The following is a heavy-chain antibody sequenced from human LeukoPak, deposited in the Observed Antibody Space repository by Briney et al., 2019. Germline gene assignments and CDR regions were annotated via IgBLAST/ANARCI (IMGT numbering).Heavy chain of an antibody. V-gene: IGHV4-30-4*01. CDR2: IYYSGST. CDR3: ARGYSLDY. J-gene: IGHJ4*02. Sequence: PSETLSLTCTVSGGSISSGDYYCRWIRQPPGKGREGIGYIYYSGSTYYTPSLRGRVTISVDTSKNQFSLNLSSVTAADTAVYYCARGYSLDYWGQGTLVTVSS. D-gene: IGHD5-18*01. CDR1: GGSISSGDYY.